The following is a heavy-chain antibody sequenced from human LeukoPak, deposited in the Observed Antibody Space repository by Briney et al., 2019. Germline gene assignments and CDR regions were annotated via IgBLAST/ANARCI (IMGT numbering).Heavy chain of an antibody. CDR2: ISWNSGSI. J-gene: IGHJ4*02. Sequence: PGGSLRLSCAASGFTFSSYWMSWVRQAPGKGLEWVSGISWNSGSIGYADSVKGRFTISRDNAKNSLYLQMNSLRAEDTALYYCAKDKGRIAAAGRVDYWGQGTLVTVSS. V-gene: IGHV3-9*01. D-gene: IGHD6-13*01. CDR1: GFTFSSYW. CDR3: AKDKGRIAAAGRVDY.